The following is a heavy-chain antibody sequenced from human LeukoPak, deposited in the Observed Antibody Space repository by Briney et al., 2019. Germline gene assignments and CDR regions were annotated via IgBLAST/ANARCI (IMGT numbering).Heavy chain of an antibody. Sequence: AGSLRLSCAASGFTVSSNYMSWVRQAPGQGLEWVSAISGSGGSTYYADSVKGRFTISRDNSKNTLYLQMNSLRAEDTAVYYCAKAQGYSGSYFDYWGQGTLVTVSS. V-gene: IGHV3-23*01. J-gene: IGHJ4*02. CDR2: ISGSGGST. D-gene: IGHD1-26*01. CDR1: GFTVSSNY. CDR3: AKAQGYSGSYFDY.